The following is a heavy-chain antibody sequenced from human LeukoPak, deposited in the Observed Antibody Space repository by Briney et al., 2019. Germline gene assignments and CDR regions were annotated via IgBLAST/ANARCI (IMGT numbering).Heavy chain of an antibody. Sequence: ASVKVSCKASVGTFSSYAISWVRQAPGQGLEWMGRIIPIFGIANYAQKFQGRVTITADKSTSTAYMELSSLRSEDTAVYYCAHSILSGDDYWGQGTLVTVSS. CDR1: VGTFSSYA. CDR2: IIPIFGIA. J-gene: IGHJ4*02. V-gene: IGHV1-69*04. D-gene: IGHD2-21*01. CDR3: AHSILSGDDY.